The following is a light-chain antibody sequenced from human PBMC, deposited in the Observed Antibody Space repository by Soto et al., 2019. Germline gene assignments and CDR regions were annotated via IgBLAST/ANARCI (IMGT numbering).Light chain of an antibody. CDR2: EVS. J-gene: IGLJ3*02. Sequence: QSALTQPASVSGSPGQSITIFCTGTSSDVGYYNYVSWYQHHPGKVPKLMIYEVSNRPSGVSNRFSGSKSGNTASLTISGLQAEDEADYYCRSYTTSSTQVFGGGTKLTVL. CDR3: RSYTTSSTQV. CDR1: SSDVGYYNY. V-gene: IGLV2-14*01.